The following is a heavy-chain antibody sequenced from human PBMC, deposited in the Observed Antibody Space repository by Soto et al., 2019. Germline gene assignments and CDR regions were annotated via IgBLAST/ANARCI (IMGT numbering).Heavy chain of an antibody. D-gene: IGHD3-22*01. Sequence: WETLSLTCTVSGGSISSYYWSWIRQPAGKGLEWIGRIYTSGSTNYNPSLKSRVTMSVDTSKNQFSLKLSSVTAADTAVYYCARDRDYYDSSGYFDYWGQGTLVTVSS. CDR3: ARDRDYYDSSGYFDY. CDR1: GGSISSYY. CDR2: IYTSGST. J-gene: IGHJ4*02. V-gene: IGHV4-4*07.